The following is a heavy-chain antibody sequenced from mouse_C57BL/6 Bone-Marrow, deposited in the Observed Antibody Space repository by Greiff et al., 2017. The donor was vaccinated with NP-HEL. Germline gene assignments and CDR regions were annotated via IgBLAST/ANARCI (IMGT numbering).Heavy chain of an antibody. CDR2: ISYDGSN. CDR3: AREGRLAY. Sequence: EVHLVESGPGLVKPSQSLSLTCSVTGYSITSGYYWNWIRQFPGNKLEWMGYISYDGSNNYNPSLKNRISITRDTSKNQFFLKLNSVTTEDTATYYCAREGRLAYWGQGTLVTVSA. D-gene: IGHD3-3*01. CDR1: GYSITSGYY. V-gene: IGHV3-6*01. J-gene: IGHJ3*01.